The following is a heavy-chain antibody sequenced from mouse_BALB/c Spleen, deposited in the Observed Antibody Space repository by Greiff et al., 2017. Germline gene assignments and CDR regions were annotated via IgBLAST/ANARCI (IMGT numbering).Heavy chain of an antibody. Sequence: VQLKESGGDLVKPGGSLKLSCAASGFTFSSYGMSWVRQTPDKRLEWVATISSGGSYTYYPDSVKGRFTISRDNAKNTLYLQMSSLKSEDTAMYYCARHDGYYDAMDYWGQGTSVTVSS. J-gene: IGHJ4*01. CDR3: ARHDGYYDAMDY. CDR2: ISSGGSYT. V-gene: IGHV5-6*01. CDR1: GFTFSSYG. D-gene: IGHD2-3*01.